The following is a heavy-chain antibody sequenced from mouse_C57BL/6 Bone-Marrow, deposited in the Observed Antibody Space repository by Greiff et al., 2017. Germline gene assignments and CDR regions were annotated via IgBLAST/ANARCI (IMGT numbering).Heavy chain of an antibody. CDR2: IDPSDSYT. V-gene: IGHV1-69*01. Sequence: QVQLQQPGAELVMPGASVKLSCKASGYTFTSYWMHWVKQRPGQGLEWIGEIDPSDSYTNYNQKFKGKSTLTVDKSSSTAYMQLSSLTSEDSAVYYGASCGHWYFDVWGTGTTVTVSS. CDR1: GYTFTSYW. CDR3: ASCGHWYFDV. J-gene: IGHJ1*03.